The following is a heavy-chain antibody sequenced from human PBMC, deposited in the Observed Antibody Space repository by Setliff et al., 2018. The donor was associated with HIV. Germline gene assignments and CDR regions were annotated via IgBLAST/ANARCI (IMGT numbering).Heavy chain of an antibody. Sequence: ASGPTLVNPTQTLTLTCTFSGLSLSTSGVGVGWIRQSPGKALEWLAFIYWNNNKHYSTSLKSRLTVTKDTSKNRVVFTMTNMDPVDTVTYYCAYSGPQLRGPYFDFWGQGTPVTVSS. J-gene: IGHJ4*02. V-gene: IGHV2-5*01. CDR3: AYSGPQLRGPYFDF. D-gene: IGHD1-1*01. CDR2: IYWNNNK. CDR1: GLSLSTSGVG.